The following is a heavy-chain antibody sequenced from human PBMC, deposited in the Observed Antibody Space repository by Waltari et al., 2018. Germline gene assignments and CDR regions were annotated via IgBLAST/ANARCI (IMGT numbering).Heavy chain of an antibody. CDR2: IIPILASA. CDR3: ARVLGVVPSQLLWFDP. Sequence: QVQLVQSGAEVKKPGSSVKVSCKASGGPFSSSAIRRVRPTPGQGLEWMGRIIPILASAGDAQKFQGRVRITADKSTSTAYMELSSLRSEDTAVYYCARVLGVVPSQLLWFDPWGQGTLVTVSS. V-gene: IGHV1-69*04. J-gene: IGHJ5*02. D-gene: IGHD3-3*01. CDR1: GGPFSSSA.